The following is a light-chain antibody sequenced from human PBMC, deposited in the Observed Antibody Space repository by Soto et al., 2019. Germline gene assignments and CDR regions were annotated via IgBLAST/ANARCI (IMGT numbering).Light chain of an antibody. V-gene: IGLV2-14*01. CDR2: EVS. Sequence: QSALTQPASVSGSPGQSITISCTGTSSDVGGYNYVSWYQQHPGKAPKLMIYEVSNRPSGVSNRFSGSKSGNTAPLTISGLQAEDEADYYCSSYTSSSIYVFGTGTKVTVL. CDR3: SSYTSSSIYV. J-gene: IGLJ1*01. CDR1: SSDVGGYNY.